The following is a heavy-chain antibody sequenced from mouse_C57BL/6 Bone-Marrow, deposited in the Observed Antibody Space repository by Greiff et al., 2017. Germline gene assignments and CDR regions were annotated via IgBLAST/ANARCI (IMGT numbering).Heavy chain of an antibody. Sequence: EVKLVESGGGLVKPGGSLKLSCAASGFTFSSYTMSWVRQTPEKRLERVATISGGGGNTYYPDRVKGRFTISRDNAKNTLYLQMSSLRSEDTALYYCARKGAYYSNYSWFAYWGQGTLVTVSA. V-gene: IGHV5-9*01. J-gene: IGHJ3*01. CDR3: ARKGAYYSNYSWFAY. CDR2: ISGGGGNT. D-gene: IGHD2-5*01. CDR1: GFTFSSYT.